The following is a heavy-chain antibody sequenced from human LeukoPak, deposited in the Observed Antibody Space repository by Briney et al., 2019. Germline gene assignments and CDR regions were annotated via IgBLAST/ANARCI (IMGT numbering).Heavy chain of an antibody. J-gene: IGHJ4*02. CDR3: TAGRSDYFDF. CDR2: IYYSGST. V-gene: IGHV4-39*01. Sequence: GSLRLSCTVSGGSISSSSYYWGWIRQPPGKGLEWIGSIYYSGSTYYNPSLKSRVTISVDTSKSQFSLKLSSVTAADTAVYYCTAGRSDYFDFWGQGTLVTVSS. CDR1: GGSISSSSYY. D-gene: IGHD6-25*01.